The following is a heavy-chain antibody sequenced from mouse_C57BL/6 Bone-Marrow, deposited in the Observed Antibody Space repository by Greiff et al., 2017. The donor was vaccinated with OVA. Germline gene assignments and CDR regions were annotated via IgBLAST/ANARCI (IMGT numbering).Heavy chain of an antibody. CDR2: IYPRSGNT. Sequence: LVESGAELARPGASVKLSCKASGYTFTSYGISWVKQRTGQGLEWIGEIYPRSGNTYYNEKFKGKATLTADKSSSTAYMELRSLTSEDSAVYFCARLYDGYPYWYSDVWGTGTTVTVSS. V-gene: IGHV1-81*01. CDR3: ARLYDGYPYWYSDV. J-gene: IGHJ1*03. CDR1: GYTFTSYG. D-gene: IGHD2-3*01.